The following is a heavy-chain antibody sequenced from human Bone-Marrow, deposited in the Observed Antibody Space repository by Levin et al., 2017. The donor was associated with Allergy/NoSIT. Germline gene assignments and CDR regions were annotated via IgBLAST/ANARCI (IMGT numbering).Heavy chain of an antibody. Sequence: SETLSLTCAVYGGSFSGYYWSWIRQPPGKGLEWIGEINHSGSTNYNPSLKSRVTISVDTSKNQFSLKLSSVTAADTAVYYCARGYYGSGRGWFDPWGQGTLVTVSS. CDR3: ARGYYGSGRGWFDP. CDR1: GGSFSGYY. D-gene: IGHD3-10*01. J-gene: IGHJ5*02. CDR2: INHSGST. V-gene: IGHV4-34*01.